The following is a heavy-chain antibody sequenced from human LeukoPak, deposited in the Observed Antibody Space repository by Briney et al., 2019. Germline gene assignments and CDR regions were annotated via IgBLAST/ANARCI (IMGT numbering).Heavy chain of an antibody. V-gene: IGHV3-53*05. D-gene: IGHD1-26*01. CDR1: GFTVSNNY. Sequence: GGSLRLSCAASGFTVSNNYMSWARQAPGKGLEWVSVVYGGGSTYYADSVKGRFTISRDNSKNSLYLQMNSLRTEDTAVYYCAKANPLIVGARAGGPINFWGQGTMVTVSS. CDR3: AKANPLIVGARAGGPINF. J-gene: IGHJ3*01. CDR2: VYGGGST.